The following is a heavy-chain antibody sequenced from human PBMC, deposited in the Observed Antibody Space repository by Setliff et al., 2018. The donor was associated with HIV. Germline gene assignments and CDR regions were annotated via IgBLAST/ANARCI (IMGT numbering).Heavy chain of an antibody. CDR3: ARDAGYIGSSWDR. V-gene: IGHV1-3*01. D-gene: IGHD5-12*01. J-gene: IGHJ4*02. CDR1: GYTFTSYA. CDR2: INAGNGNT. Sequence: ASVKVSCKASGYTFTSYAMHWVRQAPGQRLEWMGWINAGNGNTKYSQKFQGRVTITRDTSASTAYMELRSLTSKDTAMYYCARDAGYIGSSWDRWGQGTLVTVSS.